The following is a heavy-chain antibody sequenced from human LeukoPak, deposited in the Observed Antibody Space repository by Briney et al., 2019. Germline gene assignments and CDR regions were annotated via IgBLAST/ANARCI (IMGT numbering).Heavy chain of an antibody. D-gene: IGHD1-26*01. CDR2: ISLSGYT. V-gene: IGHV4-4*02. CDR3: SRESGPFSPFGH. J-gene: IGHJ4*02. CDR1: GGSITSTKY. Sequence: SGTLSLTCGVSGGSITSTKYWSWVRQPPGQGLEWIGEISLSGYTGFNPSLRSRVTMSLDESKHHLSLNLPSVTAADTAVYYCSRESGPFSPFGHWGQGILVTVTS.